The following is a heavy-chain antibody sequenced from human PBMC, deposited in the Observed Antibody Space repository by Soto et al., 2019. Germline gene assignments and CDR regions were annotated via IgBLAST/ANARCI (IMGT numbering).Heavy chain of an antibody. CDR1: GFTFSAYN. CDR2: ISSSSGTI. D-gene: IGHD3-22*01. CDR3: AKPRGYYDSSGYPTPDY. V-gene: IGHV3-48*01. Sequence: GGSLRLSCAASGFTFSAYNMNWVRQAPGKGLEWVSYISSSSGTIYYADSVKGRFTISRDNAKNSLYLQMNSLRAEDTAVYYCAKPRGYYDSSGYPTPDYWGQGTLVTVSS. J-gene: IGHJ4*02.